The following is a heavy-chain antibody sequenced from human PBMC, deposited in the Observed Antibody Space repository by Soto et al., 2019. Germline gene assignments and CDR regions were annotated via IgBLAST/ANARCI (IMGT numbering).Heavy chain of an antibody. CDR2: INAGNGNT. V-gene: IGHV1-3*01. CDR3: ARSTTIFGVVIMRPYYYGMDV. J-gene: IGHJ6*02. D-gene: IGHD3-3*01. Sequence: ASVKVSCKASGYTFTSYAMHWVRQAPGQRLEWMGWINAGNGNTKYSQRFQGRVTITRDTSASTAYMELSSLRSEDTAVYYCARSTTIFGVVIMRPYYYGMDVWGQGTTVTVSS. CDR1: GYTFTSYA.